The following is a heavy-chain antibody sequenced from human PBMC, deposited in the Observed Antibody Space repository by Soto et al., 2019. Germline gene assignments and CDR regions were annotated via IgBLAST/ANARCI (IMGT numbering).Heavy chain of an antibody. CDR1: GGSISSSSYY. CDR2: IYYSGST. D-gene: IGHD3-22*01. CDR3: ARIPGRLHYYDSSGHAFDI. J-gene: IGHJ3*02. Sequence: QLQLQESGPGLVKPSETLSLTCTVSGGSISSSSYYWGWIRQPPGKGLEWIGSIYYSGSTYYNPSLKSRVTISVDTSKNQFSLKLSSVTAADTAVYYCARIPGRLHYYDSSGHAFDIWGQGTMVTVSS. V-gene: IGHV4-39*01.